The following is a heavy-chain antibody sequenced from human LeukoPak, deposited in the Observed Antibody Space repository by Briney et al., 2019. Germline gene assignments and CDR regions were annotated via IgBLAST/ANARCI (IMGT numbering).Heavy chain of an antibody. Sequence: GGSLRLSCAASGFTFSSYSMNWVRQAPGKWLEWVSSISSSSYIYYADSVKGRFTISRDNAKNSLYLQMNSLRAEDTAVYYCARVRVIGYGMDVWGQGTTVTVPS. CDR3: ARVRVIGYGMDV. V-gene: IGHV3-21*01. CDR1: GFTFSSYS. D-gene: IGHD3-16*02. CDR2: ISSSSYI. J-gene: IGHJ6*02.